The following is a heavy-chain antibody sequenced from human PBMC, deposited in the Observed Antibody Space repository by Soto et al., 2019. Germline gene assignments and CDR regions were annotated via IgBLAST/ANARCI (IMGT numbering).Heavy chain of an antibody. CDR3: AKVGDSSGYAKYFHH. CDR1: GFTVTSNY. Sequence: GGSLRLSCAASGFTVTSNYMSWVRQAPGRGLEWVSIIYPAGSTYYADSVQGRFTISRDSSKNILYLQMNSLRAEDTAVYYCAKVGDSSGYAKYFHHWGQGTLVTVSS. CDR2: IYPAGST. V-gene: IGHV3-66*01. D-gene: IGHD3-22*01. J-gene: IGHJ1*01.